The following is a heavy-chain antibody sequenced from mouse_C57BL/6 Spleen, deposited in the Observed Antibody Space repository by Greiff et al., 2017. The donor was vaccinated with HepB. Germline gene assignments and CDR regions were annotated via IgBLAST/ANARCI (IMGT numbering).Heavy chain of an antibody. J-gene: IGHJ4*01. V-gene: IGHV14-4*01. CDR3: TTGVTTKDAMDY. Sequence: EVKLQQSGAELVRPGASVKLSCTASGFNIKDDYMHWVKQRPEQGLEWIGWIDPENGDTEYASKFQGKATITADTSSNTAYLQLSSLTSEDTAVYYCTTGVTTKDAMDYWGQGTSVTVSS. CDR2: IDPENGDT. D-gene: IGHD2-5*01. CDR1: GFNIKDDY.